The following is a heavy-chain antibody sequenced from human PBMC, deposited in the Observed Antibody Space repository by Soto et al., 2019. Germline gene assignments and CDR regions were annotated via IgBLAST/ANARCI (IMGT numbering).Heavy chain of an antibody. V-gene: IGHV1-3*01. CDR1: GYTLTSYA. CDR2: INAGNGNT. D-gene: IGHD2-2*02. CDR3: ARDVNSVVVPAARPMGAFDI. Sequence: GASVKVSCTASGYTLTSYAMHWVRQAPGQRLEWMGWINAGNGNTKYSQKFQGRVTITRDTSASTAYMELSSLRSEDTAVYYCARDVNSVVVPAARPMGAFDIWGQGTMVTVSS. J-gene: IGHJ3*02.